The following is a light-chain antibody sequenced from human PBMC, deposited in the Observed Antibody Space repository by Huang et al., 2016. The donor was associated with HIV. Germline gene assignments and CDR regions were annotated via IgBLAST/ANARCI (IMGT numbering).Light chain of an antibody. V-gene: IGKV3-20*01. J-gene: IGKJ1*01. CDR3: HQYGTSVGT. Sequence: EIVLTQSPGTLSLSPGERATLSCGASQTVSNNFLAWYQHKPGQAPRRRIYAASRRATGIPYRFSGSGSRRDFKLTISRLEPEDFAVYYCHQYGTSVGTFGPGTKVDVK. CDR1: QTVSNNF. CDR2: AAS.